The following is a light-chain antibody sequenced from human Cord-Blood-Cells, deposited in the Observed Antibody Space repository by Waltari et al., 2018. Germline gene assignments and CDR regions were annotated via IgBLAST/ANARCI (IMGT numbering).Light chain of an antibody. Sequence: QSALTQPASVSGSPGQSITISCTGTSRDVGSYNLVSWYQQRPGKAPKLMIYEGSKLPSGVSNRFSGSKSGNTASLTISGLQAEDEADYYCCSYAGSSTYVFGTGTKVTVL. CDR2: EGS. CDR3: CSYAGSSTYV. V-gene: IGLV2-23*01. J-gene: IGLJ1*01. CDR1: SRDVGSYNL.